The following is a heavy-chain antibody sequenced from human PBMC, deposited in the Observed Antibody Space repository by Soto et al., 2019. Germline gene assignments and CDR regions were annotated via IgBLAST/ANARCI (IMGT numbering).Heavy chain of an antibody. Sequence: PSGTLSLTCAVYGGSFSCYYWSWIRQPPGKGLEWIGEINHSGSTNYNPSLKSRVTISVDTSKNQFSLKLSSVTAADTAVYYCARXSIAAAVRTYYYYGMDVWGQGTTVTVSS. CDR3: ARXSIAAAVRTYYYYGMDV. D-gene: IGHD6-13*01. J-gene: IGHJ6*01. CDR1: GGSFSCYY. V-gene: IGHV4-34*01. CDR2: INHSGST.